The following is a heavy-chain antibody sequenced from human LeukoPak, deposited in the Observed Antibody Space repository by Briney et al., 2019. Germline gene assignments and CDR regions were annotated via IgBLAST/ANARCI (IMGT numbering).Heavy chain of an antibody. V-gene: IGHV3-15*01. CDR3: TTEPDVTAAAGEFDC. D-gene: IGHD6-13*01. CDR1: GFTFSNAW. CDR2: IKSKTDGGTT. Sequence: GGSLRLSCAASGFTFSNAWMSWVRQAPGKGLEWVGRIKSKTDGGTTDYAAPVKGIFTISRDDSKNTLYLQMNSLKTEDTAVYYCTTEPDVTAAAGEFDCWGQGTLVTVSS. J-gene: IGHJ4*02.